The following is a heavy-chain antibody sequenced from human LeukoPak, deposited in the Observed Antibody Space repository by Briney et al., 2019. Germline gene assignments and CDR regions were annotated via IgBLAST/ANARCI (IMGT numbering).Heavy chain of an antibody. V-gene: IGHV4-34*01. CDR2: INHSGST. CDR1: GGSFSGYY. Sequence: PSETLSLTCAVYGGSFSGYYWSWIRQPPGKGLEWIGEINHSGSTNYNPSLKSRVTVSVDTSKNQLSLELSSVAAAVTAVYYCAREKAARSLYYYYYMDVWGKGTTVTVS. D-gene: IGHD6-6*01. CDR3: AREKAARSLYYYYYMDV. J-gene: IGHJ6*03.